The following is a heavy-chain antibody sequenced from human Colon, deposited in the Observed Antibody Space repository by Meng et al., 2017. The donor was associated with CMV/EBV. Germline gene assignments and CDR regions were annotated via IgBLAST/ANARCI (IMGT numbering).Heavy chain of an antibody. V-gene: IGHV3-53*01. CDR2: LYSGGST. CDR3: ARSPGKAASGLGDY. Sequence: GESLKISCAASGFTVSSNYMSWVRQAPGKGLEWVSVLYSGGSTYYADSVEGRFTISRDNSKNTLYLQMNSLRAENTAVYYWARSPGKAASGLGDYWGQGTLVTVSS. J-gene: IGHJ4*02. CDR1: GFTVSSNY. D-gene: IGHD6-13*01.